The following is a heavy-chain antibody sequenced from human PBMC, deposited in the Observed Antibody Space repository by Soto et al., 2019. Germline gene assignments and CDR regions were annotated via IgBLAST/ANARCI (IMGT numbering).Heavy chain of an antibody. V-gene: IGHV4-59*01. CDR2: IYYSGST. J-gene: IGHJ4*02. Sequence: SETLSLTCTVSGGSISSYYWSWIRQPPGKGLEWIGYIYYSGSTNYNPSFKSRLTISVDTSKNQFSLNLSSVTAADTAVYYCARRIGDYFDYWGQGTLVTVSS. CDR3: ARRIGDYFDY. CDR1: GGSISSYY.